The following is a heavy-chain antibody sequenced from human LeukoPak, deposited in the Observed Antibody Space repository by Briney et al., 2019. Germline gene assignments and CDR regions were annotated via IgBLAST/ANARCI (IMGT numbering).Heavy chain of an antibody. Sequence: AGESLKTSCQASGYTFTTYWIGWVRQMPGKSLECIGIIYPDDSDTPYSPSFQGHVTISADKSFSTAYLQWSSLKASDTAIYYCARLGGDTYYFGSASYPNWYFDLWGRGTLVTVSS. V-gene: IGHV5-51*01. CDR1: GYTFTTYW. CDR3: ARLGGDTYYFGSASYPNWYFDL. D-gene: IGHD3-10*01. J-gene: IGHJ2*01. CDR2: IYPDDSDT.